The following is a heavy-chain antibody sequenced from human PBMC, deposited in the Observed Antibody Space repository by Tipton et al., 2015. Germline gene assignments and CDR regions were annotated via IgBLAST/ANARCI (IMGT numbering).Heavy chain of an antibody. J-gene: IGHJ4*02. CDR3: ARRSLVGEKGLDS. CDR1: GDSITSISW. Sequence: GLVKPSGTLSVTCAVSGDSITSISWWTWVRQPPGKGLEWIGEIYQSGDTNDNPSLSSRLTMSVDRSSNEFSLKLNAVTDADTAIYFCARRSLVGEKGLDSWGRGTLVIVSS. CDR2: IYQSGDT. V-gene: IGHV4-4*02. D-gene: IGHD1-26*01.